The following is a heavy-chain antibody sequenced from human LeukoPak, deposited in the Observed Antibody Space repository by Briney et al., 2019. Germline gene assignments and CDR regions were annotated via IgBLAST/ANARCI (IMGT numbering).Heavy chain of an antibody. CDR1: GGSFSGYY. D-gene: IGHD3-10*01. CDR2: INHSGST. CDR3: ARGALLWSYYYYYMDV. J-gene: IGHJ6*03. Sequence: SETLSLTCAVYGGSFSGYYWSWIRQPPGKGLEWIGEINHSGSTNYNPSLKSRVTISVDTSKNQFSLKLSSVTAADTAVYYCARGALLWSYYYYYMDVWAKGPRSPSP. V-gene: IGHV4-34*01.